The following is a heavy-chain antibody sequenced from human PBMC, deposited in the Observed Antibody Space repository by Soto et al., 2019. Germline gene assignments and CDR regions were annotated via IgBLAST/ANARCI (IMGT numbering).Heavy chain of an antibody. V-gene: IGHV3-30*18. CDR1: GFTFSSYG. Sequence: QVQLVESGGGVVQPGRSLRLSCAASGFTFSSYGMHWVRQAPGKGLEWVAVISYDGSNKYYADSVKGRFTISRDNSKNTLYRQMNSLRAEDTAVYYCAKSGFLTGPGGPPAEYFQHWGQGTLVTVSS. D-gene: IGHD3-9*01. CDR3: AKSGFLTGPGGPPAEYFQH. CDR2: ISYDGSNK. J-gene: IGHJ1*01.